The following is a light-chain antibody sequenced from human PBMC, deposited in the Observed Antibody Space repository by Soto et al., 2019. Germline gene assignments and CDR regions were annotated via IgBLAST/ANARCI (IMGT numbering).Light chain of an antibody. CDR1: QSVSSN. Sequence: EIVMTQSPATLSVSPGERATLSCRASQSVSSNLAWYQQKPGQAPRLLIYGASTRATGIPARFSGSGSGTEFILTISSLQSEDLAVYYCKQYNNWPPFTFGPGTKVDI. J-gene: IGKJ3*01. V-gene: IGKV3-15*01. CDR3: KQYNNWPPFT. CDR2: GAS.